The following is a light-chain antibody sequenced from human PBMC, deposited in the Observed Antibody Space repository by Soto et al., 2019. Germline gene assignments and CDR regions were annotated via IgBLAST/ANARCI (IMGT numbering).Light chain of an antibody. CDR1: SIAVGSYDL. J-gene: IGLJ1*01. V-gene: IGLV2-23*01. CDR3: CSYAGSTTHV. CDR2: EGT. Sequence: QSVLTAPRLVSGSPGQSVNICCTGTSIAVGSYDLVSWYQHHPGKAPKLIIYEGTKRPSGVSNRFSGSKSGNTPSLATSGLQAEHEADHYCCSYAGSTTHVLGTETKVTI.